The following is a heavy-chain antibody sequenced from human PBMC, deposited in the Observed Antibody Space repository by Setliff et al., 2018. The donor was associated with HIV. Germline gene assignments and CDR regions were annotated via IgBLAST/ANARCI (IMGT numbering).Heavy chain of an antibody. V-gene: IGHV2-5*02. J-gene: IGHJ4*02. Sequence: SGPTLVNPTQTLTLTCTFSGFSLSNSEVGVGWVRQHTGKALEWLARIYWDEDKRYSPSLKSRLTITKDTSKNRVVLRMTNMDPVDTATYYCVHSVGADWGVSSGYPFDKWGQGTLVTVSS. D-gene: IGHD3-22*01. CDR2: IYWDEDK. CDR3: VHSVGADWGVSSGYPFDK. CDR1: GFSLSNSEVG.